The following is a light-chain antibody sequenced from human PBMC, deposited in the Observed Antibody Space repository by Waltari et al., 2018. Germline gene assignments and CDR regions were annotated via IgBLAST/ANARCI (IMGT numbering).Light chain of an antibody. CDR2: DVY. CDR1: NSTIGVYTS. Sequence: QSALTQPASVSGSPGQSITLSCSGANSTIGVYTSVSWYQPHPGKAPKLLIYDVYYRPSGVSLRFSGSKSGNTSSLTISGLQPEDEADYYCSSYTLTTSVFGGGTKV. CDR3: SSYTLTTSV. V-gene: IGLV2-14*03. J-gene: IGLJ2*01.